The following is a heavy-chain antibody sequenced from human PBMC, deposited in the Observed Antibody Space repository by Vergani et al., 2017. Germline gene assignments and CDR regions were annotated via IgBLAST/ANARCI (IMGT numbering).Heavy chain of an antibody. J-gene: IGHJ5*02. CDR1: GGSISSGGYY. V-gene: IGHV4-31*03. D-gene: IGHD3-22*01. CDR3: ARGPPVTMIVVVPRGFDP. CDR2: IYYSGST. Sequence: QVQLQESGPGLVKPSQTLSLTCTVSGGSISSGGYYWSWIRQHPAKGLEWIGYIYYSGSTYYNPSLKSRVTISVDTSKNQFSLKLSAVTAADTAVYYCARGPPVTMIVVVPRGFDPWGQGTLVTVSS.